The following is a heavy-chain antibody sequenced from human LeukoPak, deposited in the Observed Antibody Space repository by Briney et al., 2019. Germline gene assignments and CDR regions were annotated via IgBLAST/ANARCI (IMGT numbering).Heavy chain of an antibody. J-gene: IGHJ5*02. CDR3: ARSTSKDFWSGYYALHWFDP. V-gene: IGHV4-61*02. CDR2: IYTSGST. CDR1: GGSISSGSYY. Sequence: SQTLSLTYTVSGGSISSGSYYWSWIRQPAGKGLEWIGRIYTSGSTNYNPSLKSRVTISVDTSKNQFSLKLSSVTAADTAVYYCARSTSKDFWSGYYALHWFDPWGQGTLVTVSS. D-gene: IGHD3-3*01.